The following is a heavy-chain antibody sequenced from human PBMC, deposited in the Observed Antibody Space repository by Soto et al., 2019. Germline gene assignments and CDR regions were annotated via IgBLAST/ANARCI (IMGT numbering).Heavy chain of an antibody. CDR1: GGTFSSYA. D-gene: IGHD2-2*01. V-gene: IGHV1-69*12. Sequence: QVQLVQSGAEVKKPGSSVKVSCKASGGTFSSYAISWVRQAPGQGLEWMGGIIPIFGTANYAQKFQGRVTITADXXTXTXXMELSSLRSEDTAVYYCARRNIVLVPAAMDNWFDPWGQGTLVTVSS. J-gene: IGHJ5*02. CDR2: IIPIFGTA. CDR3: ARRNIVLVPAAMDNWFDP.